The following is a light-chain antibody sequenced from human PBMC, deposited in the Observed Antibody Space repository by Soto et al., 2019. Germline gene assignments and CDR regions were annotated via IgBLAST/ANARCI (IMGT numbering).Light chain of an antibody. J-gene: IGKJ4*01. CDR1: QSVSSY. CDR3: QRRLT. CDR2: DAS. Sequence: EIVLTQSPATLSLSPGERATLSCRASQSVSSYLAWYQQKPGQAPRLLIYDASNRATGIPARFSGSGSGTDFTLTISSLEPEDSAVYSCQRRLTVGGGTKVEIK. V-gene: IGKV3-11*01.